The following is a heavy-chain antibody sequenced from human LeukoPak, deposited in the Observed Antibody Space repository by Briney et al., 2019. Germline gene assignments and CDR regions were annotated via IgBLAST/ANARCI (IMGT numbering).Heavy chain of an antibody. Sequence: SETLSLTCTVSGGSISSHYWSWIRQPPGKGLEWIGYIYYSGSTNYNPSLKSRVTISVDTSKNQFSLKLSSVTAADTAVYYCARQNHDFWSGYYPQGWFDPWGQGTLVIVSS. CDR3: ARQNHDFWSGYYPQGWFDP. J-gene: IGHJ5*02. CDR2: IYYSGST. V-gene: IGHV4-59*11. CDR1: GGSISSHY. D-gene: IGHD3-3*01.